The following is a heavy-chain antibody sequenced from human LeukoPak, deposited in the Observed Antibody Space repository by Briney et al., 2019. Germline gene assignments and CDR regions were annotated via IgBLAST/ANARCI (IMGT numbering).Heavy chain of an antibody. D-gene: IGHD5-24*01. Sequence: GGSLRLSCAASGFTFSSYSMNWVRQAPGKGLEWVSSISSSSSYIYYADSVKGRFTISRDNAKNSLYLQMNSLRAEGTAVYYCAREGVEMATITFGYWGQGTLVTVSS. V-gene: IGHV3-21*01. CDR3: AREGVEMATITFGY. J-gene: IGHJ4*02. CDR1: GFTFSSYS. CDR2: ISSSSSYI.